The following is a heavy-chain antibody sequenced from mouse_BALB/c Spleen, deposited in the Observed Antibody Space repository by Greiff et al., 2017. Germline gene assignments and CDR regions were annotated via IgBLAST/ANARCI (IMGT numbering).Heavy chain of an antibody. CDR2: ISTYYGDA. Sequence: QVQLQQSGAELVRPGVSVKISCKGSGYTFTDYAMHWVKQSHAKSLEWIGVISTYYGDASYNQKFKGKATMTVDKSSSTAYMELARLTSEDSAIYYCARGYYCSSYDYAMDYWGQGTSVTVSS. V-gene: IGHV1S137*01. D-gene: IGHD1-1*01. CDR1: GYTFTDYA. J-gene: IGHJ4*01. CDR3: ARGYYCSSYDYAMDY.